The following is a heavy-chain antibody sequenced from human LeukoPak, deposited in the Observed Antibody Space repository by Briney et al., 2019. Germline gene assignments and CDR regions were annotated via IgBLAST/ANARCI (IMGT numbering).Heavy chain of an antibody. Sequence: ASVKVSCKASGYTFTGYYMHWVRQATGQGLEWMGWINPNSGGTNYAQKFQGRVTMTRDTSISTAYMELSRLRSDDTAVYYCAMIGYYDILTGYPEYYFDYWGQGTLVTVSS. D-gene: IGHD3-9*01. J-gene: IGHJ4*02. CDR3: AMIGYYDILTGYPEYYFDY. V-gene: IGHV1-2*02. CDR2: INPNSGGT. CDR1: GYTFTGYY.